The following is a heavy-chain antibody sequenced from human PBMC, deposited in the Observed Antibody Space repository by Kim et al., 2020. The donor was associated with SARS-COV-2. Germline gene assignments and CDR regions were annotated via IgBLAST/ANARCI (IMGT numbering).Heavy chain of an antibody. J-gene: IGHJ4*02. CDR3: ARSVGGFDY. D-gene: IGHD6-19*01. CDR2: GST. Sequence: GSTTYNPPLKSRITISGDTSKSQFSLKMTAVTAEDTALYYCARSVGGFDYWGQGTLVTVSS. V-gene: IGHV4-34*01.